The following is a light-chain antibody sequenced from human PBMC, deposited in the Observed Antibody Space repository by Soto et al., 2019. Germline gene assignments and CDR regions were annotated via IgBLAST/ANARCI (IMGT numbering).Light chain of an antibody. CDR3: QQYGSSPWT. CDR1: QSVSSSY. V-gene: IGKV3-20*01. Sequence: EIVLTQSPGTLSLSPGERATLSCRASQSVSSSYLAWYQQKPGQAPRLLIYGASSRATGIPDRFSGSGSGTDFTLTISRLEPEDFGVYYCQQYGSSPWTFGQGTMVEIK. CDR2: GAS. J-gene: IGKJ1*01.